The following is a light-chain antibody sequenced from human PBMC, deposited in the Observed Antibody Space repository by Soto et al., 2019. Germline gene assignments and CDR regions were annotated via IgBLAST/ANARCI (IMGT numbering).Light chain of an antibody. Sequence: EIVLTQSPGTLSLSPGERATLSCRANQSISHYLAWYQQKPGQSPRLLIYGAASRAIGIPDRFNGSGSGTEFTLTISSLQSEDFAVYYCQHYNNWLGTFGGGTKVDIK. V-gene: IGKV3D-15*01. CDR1: QSISHY. CDR2: GAA. J-gene: IGKJ4*01. CDR3: QHYNNWLGT.